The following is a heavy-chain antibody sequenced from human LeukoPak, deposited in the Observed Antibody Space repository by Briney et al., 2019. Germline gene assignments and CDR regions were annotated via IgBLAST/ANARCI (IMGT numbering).Heavy chain of an antibody. Sequence: PWGSLRLSCAASGFTLSKYVMHWVRQAPGKGLEWVAFIRYDGSDKDYADSVKGRFTISRDNSKNTLYLQMNSLRAEDTAVYYCAKGDGYRAFDIWGQGTMVTVSS. CDR2: IRYDGSDK. D-gene: IGHD3-16*02. J-gene: IGHJ3*02. CDR1: GFTLSKYV. V-gene: IGHV3-30*02. CDR3: AKGDGYRAFDI.